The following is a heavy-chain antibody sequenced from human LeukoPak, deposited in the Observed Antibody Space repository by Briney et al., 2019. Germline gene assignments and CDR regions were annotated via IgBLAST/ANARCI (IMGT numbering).Heavy chain of an antibody. CDR1: GGTFSSYA. Sequence: PRASVKVSCKASGGTFSSYAISWVRQAPGQGLEWMGGIIPIFGTANYAQKFQGRVTITADESTSTAYMELSSLRSEDTAVYYCWGGGWKKPFDYWGQGTLVTVSS. V-gene: IGHV1-69*13. D-gene: IGHD2-21*01. J-gene: IGHJ4*02. CDR2: IIPIFGTA. CDR3: WGGGWKKPFDY.